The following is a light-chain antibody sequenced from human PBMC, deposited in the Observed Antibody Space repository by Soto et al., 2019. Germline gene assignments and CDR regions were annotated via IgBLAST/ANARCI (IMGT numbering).Light chain of an antibody. V-gene: IGLV2-14*01. CDR2: EVS. CDR3: SSYTSSSPYV. Sequence: QSALTQPRSVSGSPGQSVTISCTGTTGDVGAYNFVSWYQQHPGKAPKLMIYEVSNRPSGVSNRFSGSKSGNTASLTISGLQAEDEADYYCSSYTSSSPYVFGTGTKLTVL. J-gene: IGLJ1*01. CDR1: TGDVGAYNF.